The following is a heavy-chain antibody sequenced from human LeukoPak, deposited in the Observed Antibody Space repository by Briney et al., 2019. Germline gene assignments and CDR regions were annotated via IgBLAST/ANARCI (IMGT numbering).Heavy chain of an antibody. CDR3: ARLFEWQWLPQGYFDY. Sequence: SETLSLTCTVSGGSISTYYWSWIRQPPGKGLEWIGSIYYSGSTYYNPSLKSQVTISVDTSKNQFSLKLSSVTAADTAVYYCARLFEWQWLPQGYFDYWGQGTLVTVSS. J-gene: IGHJ4*02. V-gene: IGHV4-39*01. CDR1: GGSISTYY. D-gene: IGHD6-19*01. CDR2: IYYSGST.